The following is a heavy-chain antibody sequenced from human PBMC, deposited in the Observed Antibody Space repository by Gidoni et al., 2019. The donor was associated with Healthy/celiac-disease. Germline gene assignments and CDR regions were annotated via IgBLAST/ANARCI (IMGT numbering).Heavy chain of an antibody. CDR3: ARDVPGDYVWGSHRPKYYGMDV. J-gene: IGHJ6*02. V-gene: IGHV3-66*02. D-gene: IGHD3-16*02. Sequence: EVQVVESGGGFVQPWGSRSLSGAASGVTVINNSITWVRQAPGKGLEWVSIISSGGRTYYADSVKGRFTISRDNSKNALYLQMNSLRAEDTAVYYCARDVPGDYVWGSHRPKYYGMDVWGQGTTVTVSS. CDR2: ISSGGRT. CDR1: GVTVINNS.